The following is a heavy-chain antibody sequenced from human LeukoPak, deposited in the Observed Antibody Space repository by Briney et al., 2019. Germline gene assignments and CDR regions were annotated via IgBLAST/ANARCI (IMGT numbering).Heavy chain of an antibody. J-gene: IGHJ4*02. D-gene: IGHD6-13*01. CDR1: GYTFTGYY. Sequence: ASVKVSCKASGYTFTGYYMHWVRQAPGQGLEWMGWINPNSGGTNYAQKFQGRVTMTRDTSISTAYMELSRLRSDDTAVYYCARDDIGDSSSWSYDHWGQGTLVTVSS. CDR2: INPNSGGT. CDR3: ARDDIGDSSSWSYDH. V-gene: IGHV1-2*02.